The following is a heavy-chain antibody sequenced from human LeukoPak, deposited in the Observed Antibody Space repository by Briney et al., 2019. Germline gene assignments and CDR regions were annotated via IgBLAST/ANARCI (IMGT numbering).Heavy chain of an antibody. CDR2: INHSGST. J-gene: IGHJ2*01. CDR1: GGSFSGYY. Sequence: SETLSLTCAVYGGSFSGYYWSWIRQPPGKGLEWIGEINHSGSTNYNPSLKSRVTISVDTSKNQFSLKLSSVTAADTAVYYCARRRIVVVPAAPTYWYFDLWGRGTLVTVSS. CDR3: ARRRIVVVPAAPTYWYFDL. D-gene: IGHD2-2*01. V-gene: IGHV4-34*01.